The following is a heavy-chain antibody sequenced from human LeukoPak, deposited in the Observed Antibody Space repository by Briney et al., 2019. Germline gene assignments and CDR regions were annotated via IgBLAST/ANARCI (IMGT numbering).Heavy chain of an antibody. D-gene: IGHD2-21*02. CDR3: SREVAYCGDDCYSAEFDY. CDR2: TYYRSKWHY. Sequence: SQTLSLTCAISGDSVSSPSAAWNWLRRSPSGGLEWLGRTYYRSKWHYVYRGSVRSRISINPETSKNQFSLHLNSVTPEDTAVYYCSREVAYCGDDCYSAEFDYWGQGILVTVSS. J-gene: IGHJ4*02. V-gene: IGHV6-1*01. CDR1: GDSVSSPSAA.